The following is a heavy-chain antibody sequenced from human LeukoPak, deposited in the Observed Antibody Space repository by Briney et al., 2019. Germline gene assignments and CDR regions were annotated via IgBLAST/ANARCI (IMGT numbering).Heavy chain of an antibody. V-gene: IGHV3-48*01. Sequence: PGGSLRLSCAASGFTFSTYSMNWIRQAPGKGLEWVSYISSISSGIYYADSVKGRFTISRDNAQNSLYLQMNSLRAEDTAVYYCAKDRTVVPDTPYDYWGQGTLVTVSS. CDR1: GFTFSTYS. D-gene: IGHD2-2*01. CDR3: AKDRTVVPDTPYDY. CDR2: ISSISSGI. J-gene: IGHJ4*02.